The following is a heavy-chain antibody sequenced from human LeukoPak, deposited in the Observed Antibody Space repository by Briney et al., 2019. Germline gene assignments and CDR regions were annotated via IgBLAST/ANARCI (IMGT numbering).Heavy chain of an antibody. D-gene: IGHD3-22*01. CDR2: ISGSGGST. CDR1: GFSFSTQR. V-gene: IGHV3-23*01. Sequence: GGSLRLSCAASGFSFSTQRMHWVRQAPGKGLEWVSAISGSGGSTYYADSVKGRFTISRDNSKNTLYLQMNSLRDEDTAVYYCAKGAYYDSSGYAYYYYGMDVWGQGTTVTVSS. CDR3: AKGAYYDSSGYAYYYYGMDV. J-gene: IGHJ6*02.